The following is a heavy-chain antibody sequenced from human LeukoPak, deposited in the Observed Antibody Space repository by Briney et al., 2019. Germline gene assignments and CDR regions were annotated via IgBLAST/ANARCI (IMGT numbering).Heavy chain of an antibody. CDR3: ATPQAYDILTGYYPGY. V-gene: IGHV4-39*01. CDR1: DGSISIYY. D-gene: IGHD3-9*01. J-gene: IGHJ4*02. CDR2: IYYSGST. Sequence: PSETLSLTCTVSDGSISIYYWNWIRQPPGKGLEWIGSIYYSGSTYYNPSLKSRVTISVDTSKNQFSLKLSSVTAADTAVYYCATPQAYDILTGYYPGYWGQGTLVTVSS.